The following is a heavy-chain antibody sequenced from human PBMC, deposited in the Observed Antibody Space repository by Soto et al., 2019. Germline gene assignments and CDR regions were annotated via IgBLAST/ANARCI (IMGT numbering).Heavy chain of an antibody. CDR2: FIPIFGTA. Sequence: SVKVSCKASGGTFSSYAISWVRQAPGQGLEWMGGFIPIFGTANYAQKFQGRVTITADKSTSTAYMELSSLRSGDTAVYYCARGIQLWLLGSYYYYGMDVWGQGTTVTVSS. CDR1: GGTFSSYA. CDR3: ARGIQLWLLGSYYYYGMDV. J-gene: IGHJ6*02. D-gene: IGHD5-18*01. V-gene: IGHV1-69*06.